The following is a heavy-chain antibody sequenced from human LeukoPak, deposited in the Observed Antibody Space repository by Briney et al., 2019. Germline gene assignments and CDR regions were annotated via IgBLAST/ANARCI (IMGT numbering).Heavy chain of an antibody. CDR2: IYSSGST. Sequence: SGTLSLTCTVSGGSISSYYWSWIRQPPGKGLEWIGYIYSSGSTNYNPSLKSRLTISVDTSKNQFSLKLSSVTAADTAVYYCARAKRGPYYFDYWGQGSLVTVSS. CDR3: ARAKRGPYYFDY. CDR1: GGSISSYY. D-gene: IGHD3-10*01. J-gene: IGHJ4*02. V-gene: IGHV4-59*01.